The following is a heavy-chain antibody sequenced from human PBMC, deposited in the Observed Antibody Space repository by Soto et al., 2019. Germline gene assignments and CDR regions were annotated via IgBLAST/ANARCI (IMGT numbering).Heavy chain of an antibody. V-gene: IGHV3-33*08. CDR3: ARLSCSSHSCSSVCDLDI. D-gene: IGHD2-2*01. J-gene: IGHJ3*02. Sequence: GGSLRLSCSASGFTFSSYAMHWVRQAPGKGLEWVALIWFDGSDKYYADSVKGRFTLSRDNSKNTVYLQMNSLRAEDTAVYYCARLSCSSHSCSSVCDLDIRGEGTMFT. CDR2: IWFDGSDK. CDR1: GFTFSSYA.